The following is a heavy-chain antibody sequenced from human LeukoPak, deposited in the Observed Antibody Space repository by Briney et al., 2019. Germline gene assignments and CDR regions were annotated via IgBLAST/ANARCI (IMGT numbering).Heavy chain of an antibody. J-gene: IGHJ4*02. V-gene: IGHV3-30-3*01. CDR1: GFTFSSYA. D-gene: IGHD4-23*01. CDR3: ARGVNYFDY. CDR2: ISYDGSNK. Sequence: RRSLRLSCAASGFTFSSYAMHWVRQAPGKGLEWVAVISYDGSNKYYADSVKGRFTISRDNSKNTLYLQMNSLRAEDTAVYYCARGVNYFDYWGQGTLVTVSS.